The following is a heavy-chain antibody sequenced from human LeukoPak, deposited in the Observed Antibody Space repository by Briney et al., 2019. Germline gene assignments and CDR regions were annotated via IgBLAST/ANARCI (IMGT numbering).Heavy chain of an antibody. CDR3: AREVTAAAAGTHANHYYYMDV. J-gene: IGHJ6*03. V-gene: IGHV3-74*01. CDR2: INSDGSSK. CDR1: GSPFSGYW. Sequence: GGSLSLSCAAPGSPFSGYWRRGVRQPPGKGLVWVSGINSDGSSKSYADSVKGRFTISRDNAKTTLYLQMNSLRAEDTAVYYCAREVTAAAAGTHANHYYYMDVWGKGATLTVSS. D-gene: IGHD6-13*01.